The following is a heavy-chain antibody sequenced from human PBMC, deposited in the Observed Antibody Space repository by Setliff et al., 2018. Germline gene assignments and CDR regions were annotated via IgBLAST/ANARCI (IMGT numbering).Heavy chain of an antibody. Sequence: TLSLTCTVSGDSIRRGDYWSWIRQHPGKGLEWIGYIHHSGETFYNPSLRSRVIISVDTSKNQFSLKVTSLIAADTAVYYCARAAKYDSSGYYGFWFDPWGQGNLVTVSS. CDR1: GDSIRRGDY. D-gene: IGHD3-22*01. J-gene: IGHJ5*02. CDR3: ARAAKYDSSGYYGFWFDP. V-gene: IGHV4-31*03. CDR2: IHHSGET.